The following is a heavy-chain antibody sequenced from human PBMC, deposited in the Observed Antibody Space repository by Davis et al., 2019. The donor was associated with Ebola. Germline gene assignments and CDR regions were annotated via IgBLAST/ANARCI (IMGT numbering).Heavy chain of an antibody. CDR2: IYYSGST. Sequence: MPSETLSLTCTVSGGSISSYYWSWIRQPPGKGLEWIGYIYYSGSTNYNPSLKSRVTISVDTSKNQFSLKLSSVTAAATAVYYCARVGMATIGSPLDYWGQGTLVTVSS. CDR1: GGSISSYY. D-gene: IGHD5-24*01. J-gene: IGHJ4*02. V-gene: IGHV4-59*01. CDR3: ARVGMATIGSPLDY.